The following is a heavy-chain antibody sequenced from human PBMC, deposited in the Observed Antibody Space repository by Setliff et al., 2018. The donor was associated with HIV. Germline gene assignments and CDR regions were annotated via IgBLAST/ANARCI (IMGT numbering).Heavy chain of an antibody. J-gene: IGHJ3*02. CDR2: IYFNGNT. CDR3: ASPRSLLVWYDAFDI. CDR1: GGFITNDGYY. V-gene: IGHV4-31*03. D-gene: IGHD3-16*01. Sequence: LSLTCTVSGGFITNDGYYWTWIRHRPGKGLEWIGYIYFNGNTHYNPSLEGRVTMSVDTSKKQFSLMLTSVTAADTAVYYCASPRSLLVWYDAFDIWGQGTMVTVS.